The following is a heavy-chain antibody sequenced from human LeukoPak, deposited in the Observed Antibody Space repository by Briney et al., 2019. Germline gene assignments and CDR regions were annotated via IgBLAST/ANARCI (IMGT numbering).Heavy chain of an antibody. CDR3: ARHLDSSGYDAFDI. J-gene: IGHJ3*02. V-gene: IGHV4-59*08. CDR2: IYYSGSP. Sequence: TSETLSLTCTVSGGSIGSYYWNWIRQSPGKGLEWIGYIYYSGSPDYNPSLKSRVTIAVDPSKNQFSLKLRSVTAADTAVYYCARHLDSSGYDAFDIWGQGTMVTVSS. CDR1: GGSIGSYY. D-gene: IGHD3-22*01.